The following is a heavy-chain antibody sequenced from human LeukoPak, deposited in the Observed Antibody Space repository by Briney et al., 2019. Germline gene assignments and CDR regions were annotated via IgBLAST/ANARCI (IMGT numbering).Heavy chain of an antibody. CDR2: LSITSSHM. J-gene: IGHJ4*02. CDR3: ATRYCSSTICYAFDY. CDR1: GFTFSDYY. D-gene: IGHD2-2*01. V-gene: IGHV3-11*06. Sequence: GGSLRLSCVASGFTFSDYYMSWMREAPGEGREGVSSLSITSSHMYYADSVKGGFTISRDNAKKSLYLQMHSLRAEDTDVYYCATRYCSSTICYAFDYWGQGTLVTVS.